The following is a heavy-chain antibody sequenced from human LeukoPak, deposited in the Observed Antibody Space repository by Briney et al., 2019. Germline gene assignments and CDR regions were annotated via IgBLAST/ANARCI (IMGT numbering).Heavy chain of an antibody. CDR2: INHSGST. Sequence: SETLSLTCAVYGGSFSGYYWSWIRQPPGKGLEWIGEINHSGSTNYNPSLKSRVTISVDTSKNQFSLRLSSVTAADTAVYYCATTLTTWPPFDYWGQGTLVTVSS. V-gene: IGHV4-34*01. CDR3: ATTLTTWPPFDY. J-gene: IGHJ4*02. D-gene: IGHD4-17*01. CDR1: GGSFSGYY.